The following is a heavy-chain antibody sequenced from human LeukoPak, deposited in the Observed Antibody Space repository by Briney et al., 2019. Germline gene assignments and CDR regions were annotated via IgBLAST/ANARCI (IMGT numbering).Heavy chain of an antibody. D-gene: IGHD3-9*01. V-gene: IGHV1-18*01. CDR1: GYTFNSYG. CDR2: ISAYNGNT. J-gene: IGHJ4*02. CDR3: ARGSYYAILTGFRTHRPFDY. Sequence: GASVKVSCKASGYTFNSYGINWVRQAPGQGLEWMGWISAYNGNTNYAQKLQDRVTMTRDTATSTGYMELRSLRPDDTAVYYCARGSYYAILTGFRTHRPFDYWGQGTLVTVSS.